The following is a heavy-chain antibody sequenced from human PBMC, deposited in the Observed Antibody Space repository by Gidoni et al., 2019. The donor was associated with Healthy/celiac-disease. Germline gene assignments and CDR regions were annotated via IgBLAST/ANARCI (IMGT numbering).Heavy chain of an antibody. D-gene: IGHD3-16*02. CDR1: GYTFTSYR. Sequence: QVQRVQSGAEVQKPGASVTASCKASGYTFTSYRISCVRQAPGQGLEWMGWISAYNGNTNYAQKLQGRVTMTTDTSTSTAYMELRSLRSDDTAVYYCAREKDIMITFGGVIPYPYYFDYWGQGTLVTVSS. J-gene: IGHJ4*02. V-gene: IGHV1-18*01. CDR2: ISAYNGNT. CDR3: AREKDIMITFGGVIPYPYYFDY.